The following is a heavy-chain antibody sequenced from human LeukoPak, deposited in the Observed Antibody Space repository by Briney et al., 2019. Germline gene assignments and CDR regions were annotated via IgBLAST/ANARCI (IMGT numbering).Heavy chain of an antibody. Sequence: SETLSLTCAVYGGSFSGDYWSWIRQPPGKGLEWIGEINHSGSTNYNPSLKGRVTISVDTSKNQFSLRLSSVTAADTAVYYCARGPSQYSSSWYGKDAFDIWGQGTMVTVSS. CDR2: INHSGST. CDR3: ARGPSQYSSSWYGKDAFDI. CDR1: GGSFSGDY. V-gene: IGHV4-34*01. J-gene: IGHJ3*02. D-gene: IGHD6-13*01.